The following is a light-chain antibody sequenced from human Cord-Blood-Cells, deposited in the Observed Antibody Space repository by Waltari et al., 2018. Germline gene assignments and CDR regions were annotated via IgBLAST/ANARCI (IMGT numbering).Light chain of an antibody. CDR1: QGIRDY. V-gene: IGKV1-27*01. Sequence: DIQITQSPSSLSASVGDRVTITCPASQGIRDYLSWYQQKPEKVPKLLIYAVSTLQSGVPSRFSGSGSGTEFTLTISSLKPEDDATYYSQKYNSAPITFGQGTRLEIK. J-gene: IGKJ5*01. CDR2: AVS. CDR3: QKYNSAPIT.